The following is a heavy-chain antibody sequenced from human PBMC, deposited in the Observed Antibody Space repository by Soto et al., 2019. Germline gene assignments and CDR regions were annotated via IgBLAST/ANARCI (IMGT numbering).Heavy chain of an antibody. J-gene: IGHJ4*02. Sequence: ASVKVSCKASGDTFASFCFSWVRQAPGQGLEWLGWISAYNGNTHYAQKVRDRVTLTTDTSTNTAYMELRSLTSDDTAVYYCARDQESITDRILQYWGQGTRVTSPQ. CDR1: GDTFASFC. CDR3: ARDQESITDRILQY. D-gene: IGHD3-10*01. CDR2: ISAYNGNT. V-gene: IGHV1-18*01.